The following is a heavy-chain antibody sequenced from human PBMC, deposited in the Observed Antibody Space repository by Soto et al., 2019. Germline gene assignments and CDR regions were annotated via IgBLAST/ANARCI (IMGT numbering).Heavy chain of an antibody. CDR3: AKALGVVRGVIGYYYYYGMDV. CDR1: GFTFSSYG. V-gene: IGHV3-30*18. Sequence: PGGSLRLSCAASGFTFSSYGMHWVRQAPGKGLEWVAVISYDGSNKYYADSVKGRFTISRDNSKNTLYLQMNSLRAEDTAVYYCAKALGVVRGVIGYYYYYGMDVWGKGTTVTVSS. D-gene: IGHD3-10*02. J-gene: IGHJ6*04. CDR2: ISYDGSNK.